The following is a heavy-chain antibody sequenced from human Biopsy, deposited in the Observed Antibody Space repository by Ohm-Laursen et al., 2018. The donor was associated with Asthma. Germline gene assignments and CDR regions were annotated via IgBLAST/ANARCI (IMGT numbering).Heavy chain of an antibody. V-gene: IGHV3-23*01. CDR2: ISGDDQRT. J-gene: IGHJ3*02. CDR3: ARAYGGSFFSGSFDI. CDR1: GFTFSSYA. Sequence: SLRLSCTASGFTFSSYALSWVRQAPGKGLEWVSGISGDDQRTYYEDSVQGRVTISRDNSKNTLSLQMNSLRAEDTAVYYCARAYGGSFFSGSFDIWGQGTMVTVSS. D-gene: IGHD4-23*01.